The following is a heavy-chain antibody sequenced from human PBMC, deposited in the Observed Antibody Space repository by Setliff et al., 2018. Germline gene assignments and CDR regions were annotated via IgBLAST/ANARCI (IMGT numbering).Heavy chain of an antibody. J-gene: IGHJ6*03. CDR1: GGTFSSYG. CDR2: TIPIFGTT. CDR3: VREGVDSRSSTDYRYYMDV. Sequence: ASVKVPCKASGGTFSSYGISWVRQAPGQGLEWMGGTIPIFGTTDYAQKFQGRVTIITDESTSTAFMQLSSLRSEDTAVYYCVREGVDSRSSTDYRYYMDVWGKGTTVTVSS. D-gene: IGHD3-22*01. V-gene: IGHV1-69*05.